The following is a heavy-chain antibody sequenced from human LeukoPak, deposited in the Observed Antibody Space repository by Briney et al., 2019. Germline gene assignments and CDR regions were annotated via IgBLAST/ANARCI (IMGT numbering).Heavy chain of an antibody. CDR1: GFIFSSYE. CDR3: AREAVPCDY. J-gene: IGHJ4*02. V-gene: IGHV3-48*03. CDR2: ISSSGSTI. Sequence: SGGSLRLSCAASGFIFSSYEMNWVRQAPGKGLEWVSYISSSGSTIYYADSVKGRFTISRDNAKNSLYLQMNSLRAEDTAVYYCAREAVPCDYWGQGTLVTVSS. D-gene: IGHD6-19*01.